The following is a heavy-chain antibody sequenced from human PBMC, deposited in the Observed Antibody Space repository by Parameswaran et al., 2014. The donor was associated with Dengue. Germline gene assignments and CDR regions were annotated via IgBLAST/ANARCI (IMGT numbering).Heavy chain of an antibody. CDR1: GGSISSYY. CDR3: ARPPQPTYYYDSSGRHIDAFDI. D-gene: IGHD3-22*01. Sequence: GSLRLSCTVSGGSISSYYWSWIRQPPGKGLEWIGYIYYSGSTNYNPSLKSRVTISVDTSKNQFSLKLSSVTAADTAVYYCARPPQPTYYYDSSGRHIDAFDIWGQGTMVTVSS. J-gene: IGHJ3*02. V-gene: IGHV4-59*08. CDR2: IYYSGST.